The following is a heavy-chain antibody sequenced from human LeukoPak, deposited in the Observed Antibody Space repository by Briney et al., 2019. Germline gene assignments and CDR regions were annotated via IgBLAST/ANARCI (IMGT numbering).Heavy chain of an antibody. CDR1: GFTFDDYA. CDR2: ISWNSGSI. J-gene: IGHJ4*02. CDR3: TGTTGY. Sequence: QPGGSLRLSCAASGFTFDDYAMHWVRQAPGKGLEWVSGISWNSGSIGYADSVKGRFTISRDNAKNSLYLQMNSLRAEGTALYYCTGTTGYWGQGTLVTVSS. D-gene: IGHD1-7*01. V-gene: IGHV3-9*01.